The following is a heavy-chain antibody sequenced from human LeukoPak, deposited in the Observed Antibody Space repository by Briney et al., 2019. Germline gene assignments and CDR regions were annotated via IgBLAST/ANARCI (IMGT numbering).Heavy chain of an antibody. CDR3: AKEGGSSIAARLPLGRRWFDP. V-gene: IGHV3-23*01. CDR1: GFTFSSYA. Sequence: GRTLRLSCAASGFTFSSYAMSWVRQAPGKGLEWVSAISGSGGSTYYANSVKGRFTISRDNSKNTLYLQMNSLRAEDTAVYYCAKEGGSSIAARLPLGRRWFDPWGQGTLVTVSS. J-gene: IGHJ5*02. D-gene: IGHD6-6*01. CDR2: ISGSGGST.